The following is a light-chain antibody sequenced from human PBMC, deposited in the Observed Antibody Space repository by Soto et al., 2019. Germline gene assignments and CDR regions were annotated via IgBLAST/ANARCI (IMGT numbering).Light chain of an antibody. J-gene: IGLJ2*01. Sequence: QAVVTQPPSVSGAPGQRVTISCTGSSSNIGAGYAVHWYQQRPGTAPKLLISDSDNRPSGVPDRFPGSKSGTSASLAITGLQAEDEADYYCQSYDNSHDWDVIFGGGTKSPS. CDR3: QSYDNSHDWDVI. CDR2: DSD. CDR1: SSNIGAGYA. V-gene: IGLV1-40*01.